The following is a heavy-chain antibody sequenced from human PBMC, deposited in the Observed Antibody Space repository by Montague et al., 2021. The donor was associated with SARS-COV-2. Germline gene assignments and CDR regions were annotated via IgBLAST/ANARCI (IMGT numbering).Heavy chain of an antibody. CDR2: ISKISDYI. CDR1: GSTFSSYS. D-gene: IGHD3-10*01. Sequence: SLRLSCAASGSTFSSYSINWVRQAPGKGLEWVSSISKISDYIYYADSVKGLFTISRDNAKNSLYLKMNSLRAEDTAVYYCASPSRDSGAWYGMDVWGQGTTVTVSS. J-gene: IGHJ6*02. CDR3: ASPSRDSGAWYGMDV. V-gene: IGHV3-21*01.